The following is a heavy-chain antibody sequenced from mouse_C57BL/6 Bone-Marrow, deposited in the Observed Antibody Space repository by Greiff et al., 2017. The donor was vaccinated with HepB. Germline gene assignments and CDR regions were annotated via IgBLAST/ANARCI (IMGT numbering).Heavy chain of an antibody. Sequence: EVQGVESGGGLVKPGGSLKLSCAASGFTFSDYGMHWVRQAPEKGLEWVAYISSGSSTIYYADTVKGRFTISRDNAKNTLFLQMTRLRSEDTAMYYCARAIYYGNYVDYAMDYWGQGTSVTVSS. J-gene: IGHJ4*01. CDR3: ARAIYYGNYVDYAMDY. V-gene: IGHV5-17*01. D-gene: IGHD2-1*01. CDR1: GFTFSDYG. CDR2: ISSGSSTI.